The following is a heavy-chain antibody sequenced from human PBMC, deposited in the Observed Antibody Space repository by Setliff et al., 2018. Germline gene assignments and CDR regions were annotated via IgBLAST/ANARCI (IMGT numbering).Heavy chain of an antibody. CDR1: GYTFTSYG. Sequence: ASVKVSCKASGYTFTSYGISWVRQAPGQGLEWMGWISAYNGNANYAQKLQGRLTMTTDTSTSTAYMELRSLRSEDTAVYYCVRAPPTVVIPPGRAFFDPWGQGTLVTVSS. CDR3: VRAPPTVVIPPGRAFFDP. J-gene: IGHJ5*02. V-gene: IGHV1-18*01. CDR2: ISAYNGNA. D-gene: IGHD2-2*01.